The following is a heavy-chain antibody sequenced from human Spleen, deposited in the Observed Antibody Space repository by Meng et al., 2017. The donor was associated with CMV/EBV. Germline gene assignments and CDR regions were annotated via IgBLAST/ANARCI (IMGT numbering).Heavy chain of an antibody. D-gene: IGHD1-26*01. CDR3: ARASRVGRVRAWELQAPWYFDY. CDR1: GFTFSNYW. Sequence: GGSLRLSCAASGFTFSNYWMSWVRQAPGKGLECVANIKQDGSEKYYVDSVKGRFTISRDNAKNSLYLQMDSLRAEDTAVYYCARASRVGRVRAWELQAPWYFDYWGQGTLVTVSS. CDR2: IKQDGSEK. J-gene: IGHJ4*02. V-gene: IGHV3-7*03.